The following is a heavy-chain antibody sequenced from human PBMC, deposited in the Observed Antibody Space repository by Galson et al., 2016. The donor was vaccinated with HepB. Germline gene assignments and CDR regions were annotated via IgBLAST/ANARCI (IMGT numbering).Heavy chain of an antibody. J-gene: IGHJ5*02. V-gene: IGHV4-59*13. CDR3: AKGTGEQLVPLAT. Sequence: SETLSLTCSVSGASINGSYWTWIRQPPGKGLQWIGNIYFTGRTHSNPSLKSRLTMSIDMSESQFSLKLTSVTAADTAIYFCAKGTGEQLVPLATWGQGTLVTVSS. D-gene: IGHD6-13*01. CDR2: IYFTGRT. CDR1: GASINGSY.